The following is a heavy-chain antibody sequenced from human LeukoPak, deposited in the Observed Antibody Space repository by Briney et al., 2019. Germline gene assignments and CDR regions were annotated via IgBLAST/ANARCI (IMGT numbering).Heavy chain of an antibody. CDR1: GFAFSTFA. D-gene: IGHD1-26*01. CDR3: VKSRRVGANQRGLFDY. J-gene: IGHJ4*02. CDR2: VSGSGRNT. Sequence: GGSLRLSCAASGFAFSTFAMNWVRQAPGKGLEWVSSVSGSGRNTFYPDSVEGRFTVSRDNSKNTVYLQMNSLRADDTAVYYCVKSRRVGANQRGLFDYWGQGTLVTVSP. V-gene: IGHV3-23*01.